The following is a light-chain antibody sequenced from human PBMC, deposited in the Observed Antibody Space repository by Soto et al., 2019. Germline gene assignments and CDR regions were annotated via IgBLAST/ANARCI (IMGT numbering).Light chain of an antibody. V-gene: IGKV1-27*01. CDR3: QRYNSVPNT. CDR1: QGISSY. CDR2: GAS. Sequence: DIQMTQSPSSLSASVGDRVTITCRASQGISSYLAWYQQKPGKVPTLLIYGASTWHSGVPSRFSGSGSGTDFTLTINSLQPEDVATYYCQRYNSVPNTFGPGTKVDIK. J-gene: IGKJ3*01.